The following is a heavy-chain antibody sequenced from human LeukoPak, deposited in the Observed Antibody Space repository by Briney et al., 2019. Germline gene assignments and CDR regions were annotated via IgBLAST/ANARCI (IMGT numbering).Heavy chain of an antibody. D-gene: IGHD6-19*01. Sequence: GGSLRLSCAASGFTFSNYWMSWVRQAPGKGLEWVANIKQDGSEKYYVDSVKGRFTISRDNAKNSLYLQMNSLRAEDTAVYYCARLDSSGWYPAGYFQHWGQGTLVTVSS. CDR2: IKQDGSEK. CDR3: ARLDSSGWYPAGYFQH. V-gene: IGHV3-7*01. CDR1: GFTFSNYW. J-gene: IGHJ1*01.